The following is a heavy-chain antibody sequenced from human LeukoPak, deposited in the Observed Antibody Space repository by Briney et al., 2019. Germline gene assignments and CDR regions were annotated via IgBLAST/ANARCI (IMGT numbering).Heavy chain of an antibody. Sequence: GESLKISCKGSGYSFTSYWIGWGRQMPGKGLEWMGIIYPGDSDTRYSPSFQGQVTISADKSISTAYLQWSSLKASDTAMYYCAIHQNYYDSSGYSDTIWGQGTMVTVSS. CDR2: IYPGDSDT. V-gene: IGHV5-51*01. J-gene: IGHJ3*02. CDR1: GYSFTSYW. D-gene: IGHD3-22*01. CDR3: AIHQNYYDSSGYSDTI.